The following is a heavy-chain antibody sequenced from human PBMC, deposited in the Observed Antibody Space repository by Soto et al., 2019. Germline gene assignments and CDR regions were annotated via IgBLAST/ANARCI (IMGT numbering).Heavy chain of an antibody. CDR3: ARYSSGRDNWFDP. V-gene: IGHV1-69*02. J-gene: IGHJ5*02. CDR2: IIPILGIA. CDR1: GGTFSSYT. Sequence: QVQLVQSGAEVKKPGSSVKVSCKASGGTFSSYTISWVRQAPGQGLEWMGRIIPILGIANYAQKFQGRVTSTADKATSTAYMELSSLRSEDTAVYYCARYSSGRDNWFDPWGQGTLVTVSS. D-gene: IGHD6-19*01.